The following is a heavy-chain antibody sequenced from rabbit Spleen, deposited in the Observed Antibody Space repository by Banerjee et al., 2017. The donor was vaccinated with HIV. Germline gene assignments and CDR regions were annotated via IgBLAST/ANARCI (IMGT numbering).Heavy chain of an antibody. CDR1: GVSFSGDSY. J-gene: IGHJ6*01. Sequence: QSLEESGGGLVQPEGSLTLTCTASGVSFSGDSYMCWVRQAPGKGLEWIVCIETGSSGFTYYASWVNGRFTISKTSSTPVTLQMTSLTAADTATYFITRASGSSFSRYCMDLWGPGTLVTVS. V-gene: IGHV1S40*01. CDR2: IETGSSGFT. D-gene: IGHD8-1*01. CDR3: TRASGSSFSRYCMDL.